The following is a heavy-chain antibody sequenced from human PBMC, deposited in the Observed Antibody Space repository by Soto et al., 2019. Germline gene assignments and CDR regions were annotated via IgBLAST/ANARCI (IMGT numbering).Heavy chain of an antibody. Sequence: SETLSLTCTVSGGSISSSSYYWGWIRQPPGKGLEWIGSIYYSGSTYYNPSLKSRVTISVDTSKNQFSLKLSSVTAADTAVYYCARLRGYWGGNSDIDYWGQGTLVTVSS. CDR1: GGSISSSSYY. J-gene: IGHJ4*02. CDR3: ARLRGYWGGNSDIDY. D-gene: IGHD2-8*02. V-gene: IGHV4-39*01. CDR2: IYYSGST.